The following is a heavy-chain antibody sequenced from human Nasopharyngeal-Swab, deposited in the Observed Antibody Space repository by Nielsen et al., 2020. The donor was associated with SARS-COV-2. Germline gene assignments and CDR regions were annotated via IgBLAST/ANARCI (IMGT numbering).Heavy chain of an antibody. Sequence: GESLKISCAASGFTFSSYWMSWVRQAPGKGLEWVANINEDGSEKYYVDSVKGRFTISRDNAKKSLDLQMNSLRAEDTAVYYCARDDGALTGHKTGIDYWGQGTLVTVSS. D-gene: IGHD1-14*01. CDR1: GFTFSSYW. J-gene: IGHJ4*02. CDR2: INEDGSEK. V-gene: IGHV3-7*01. CDR3: ARDDGALTGHKTGIDY.